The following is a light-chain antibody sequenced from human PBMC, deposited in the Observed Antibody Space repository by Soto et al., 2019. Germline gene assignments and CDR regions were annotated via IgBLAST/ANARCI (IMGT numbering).Light chain of an antibody. CDR1: EDIRKE. CDR2: GAS. CDR3: LQYHNYPRT. Sequence: AIPMTQSPSSLSASVGDRVTITCRASEDIRKELSWYQQKPGKAPNVLIYGASSSQSGVPSRFSGSGSGTDFTLTISSLQPEDFATYYCLQYHNYPRTFGQGTKVEVK. J-gene: IGKJ1*01. V-gene: IGKV1-6*01.